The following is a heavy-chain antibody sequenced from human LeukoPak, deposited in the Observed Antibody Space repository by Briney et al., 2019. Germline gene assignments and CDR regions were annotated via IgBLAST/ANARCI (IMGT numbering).Heavy chain of an antibody. J-gene: IGHJ4*02. CDR3: ARHSPGSVFSSGYEFDY. V-gene: IGHV4-39*01. D-gene: IGHD3-22*01. CDR2: IYYSGST. CDR1: GGSISSSSYY. Sequence: PSETLSLTCTVSGGSISSSSYYWGWIRQPPGKGLEWIGSIYYSGSTYYNPSLKSRVTISVDTSKNQFSLKLSSVTAADTAVYYCARHSPGSVFSSGYEFDYWGQGTLVTVSS.